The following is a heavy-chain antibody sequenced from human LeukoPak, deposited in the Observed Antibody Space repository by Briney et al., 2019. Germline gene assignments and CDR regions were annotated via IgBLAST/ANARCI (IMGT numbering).Heavy chain of an antibody. CDR3: AKNLWFGELSWFDP. V-gene: IGHV3-23*01. D-gene: IGHD3-10*01. CDR1: GFTFSSYA. CDR2: ISGSGGST. J-gene: IGHJ5*02. Sequence: GGSLRLSCAASGFTFSSYAMSWVRQTPGKGLEWVSAISGSGGSTYYADSVKGRFTISRDNSMNTLYLQMNSLRAEDTAVYYCAKNLWFGELSWFDPWGQGTLVTVSS.